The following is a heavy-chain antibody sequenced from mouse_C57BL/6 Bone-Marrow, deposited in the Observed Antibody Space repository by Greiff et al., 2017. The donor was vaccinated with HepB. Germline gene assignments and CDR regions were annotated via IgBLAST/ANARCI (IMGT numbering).Heavy chain of an antibody. Sequence: EVKVVESGGGLVKPGGSLKLSCAASGFTFSDYGMHWVRQAPEKGLEWVAYISSGSSTIYYADTVKGRFTISRDNAKNTLFLQMTSLRSEDTAMYYCASPIYYDYLHWGQGTSVTVSS. CDR3: ASPIYYDYLH. D-gene: IGHD2-4*01. CDR2: ISSGSSTI. CDR1: GFTFSDYG. J-gene: IGHJ4*01. V-gene: IGHV5-17*01.